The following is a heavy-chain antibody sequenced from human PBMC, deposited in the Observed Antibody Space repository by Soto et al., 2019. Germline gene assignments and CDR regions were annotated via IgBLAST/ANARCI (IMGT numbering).Heavy chain of an antibody. Sequence: GESLKISCKGSGYSFTSYWIGWVRQMPGKGLEWMGIIYPGDSDTRYSPSFQGQVTISADKSISTAYLQWSSLKASDTAMYYCARSPKSDLGYCSGGSCRNDAFDIWGQGTMVTVSS. CDR3: ARSPKSDLGYCSGGSCRNDAFDI. CDR2: IYPGDSDT. J-gene: IGHJ3*02. V-gene: IGHV5-51*01. D-gene: IGHD2-15*01. CDR1: GYSFTSYW.